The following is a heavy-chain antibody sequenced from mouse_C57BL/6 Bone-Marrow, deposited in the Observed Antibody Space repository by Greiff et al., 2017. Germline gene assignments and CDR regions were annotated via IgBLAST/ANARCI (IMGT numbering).Heavy chain of an antibody. J-gene: IGHJ4*01. Sequence: LLESGPELVKPGASVKISCKASGYAFSSSWMNWVKQRPGKGLEWIGRIYPGDGDTNYNGKFKGKATLTAYKSSSTAYMQLSSLTSEDSAVYFCASLYYYGTPYYAMDYWGQGTSVTVSS. CDR1: GYAFSSSW. CDR2: IYPGDGDT. D-gene: IGHD1-1*01. CDR3: ASLYYYGTPYYAMDY. V-gene: IGHV1-82*01.